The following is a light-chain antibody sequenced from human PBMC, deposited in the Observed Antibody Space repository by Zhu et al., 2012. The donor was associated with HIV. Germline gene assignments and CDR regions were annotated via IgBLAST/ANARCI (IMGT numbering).Light chain of an antibody. CDR1: QSIGTN. J-gene: IGKJ4*01. CDR2: GAF. CDR3: QQYDQWPPLT. Sequence: IVLTQSPATLSLSPGERATVSCRASQSIGTNLAWYQQKGGQAPRLLIHGAFVRATGVPARFSGSGSGTEFTLTISSLQSEDFAVYYCQQYDQWPPLTFGGGDQGGDQT. V-gene: IGKV3-15*01.